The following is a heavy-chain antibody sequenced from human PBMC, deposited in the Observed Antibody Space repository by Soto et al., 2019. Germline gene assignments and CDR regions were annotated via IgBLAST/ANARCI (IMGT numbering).Heavy chain of an antibody. CDR3: ARGRATTLDF. J-gene: IGHJ4*02. CDR1: GFALNNYW. D-gene: IGHD1-1*01. Sequence: GGSLRLSCAASGFALNNYWMHWVRQGPGKGLVWVSRISPDGSRTADADSVQGRFTISRDNAKNTLYLQMNSLTAEGTAVYYCARGRATTLDFWGQGTLVTVSS. V-gene: IGHV3-74*01. CDR2: ISPDGSRT.